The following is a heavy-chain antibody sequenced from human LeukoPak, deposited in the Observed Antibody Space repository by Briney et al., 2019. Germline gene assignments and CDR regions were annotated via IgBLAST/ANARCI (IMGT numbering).Heavy chain of an antibody. Sequence: GGSLRLSCAASGFAFSNAWMSWVRQAPGKGLEWVGRIKSKTDGGTTDYAAPVKGRFTISRDDSKNTLYLQMNSLKTEDTAVYYCTASPDEYSGYDAWGQGTLVTVSS. CDR1: GFAFSNAW. CDR3: TASPDEYSGYDA. D-gene: IGHD5-12*01. CDR2: IKSKTDGGTT. V-gene: IGHV3-15*01. J-gene: IGHJ5*02.